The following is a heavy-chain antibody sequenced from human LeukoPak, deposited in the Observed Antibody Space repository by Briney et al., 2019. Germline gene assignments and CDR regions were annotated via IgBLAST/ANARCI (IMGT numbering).Heavy chain of an antibody. D-gene: IGHD1-26*01. V-gene: IGHV4-39*02. CDR1: GGSISSSSYY. Sequence: KASETLSLTCTVSGGSISSSSYYWGWIRQPPGKGLEWIGSIYYSGSTYYNPSLKSRVTISVDTSKNQFSLKLSSVTAADTAVYYCARDRSYSGSYYDYWGQGTLVTVSS. CDR2: IYYSGST. CDR3: ARDRSYSGSYYDY. J-gene: IGHJ4*02.